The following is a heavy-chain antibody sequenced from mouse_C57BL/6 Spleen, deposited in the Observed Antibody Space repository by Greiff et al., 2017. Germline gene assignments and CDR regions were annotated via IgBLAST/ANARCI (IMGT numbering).Heavy chain of an antibody. CDR2: FTMYSDAT. D-gene: IGHD3-2*02. V-gene: IGHV1-49*01. J-gene: IGHJ2*01. CDR1: YFAFMASA. Sequence: LQQSGAELVRPGSSVKLSRKDSYFAFMASAMHWVKQRPGHGLEWIGSFTMYSDATEYSENFKGKATLTANTSSSTAYMELSSLTSEDSAVYYCARRERQLRDAYWGQGTTLTVSS. CDR3: ARRERQLRDAY.